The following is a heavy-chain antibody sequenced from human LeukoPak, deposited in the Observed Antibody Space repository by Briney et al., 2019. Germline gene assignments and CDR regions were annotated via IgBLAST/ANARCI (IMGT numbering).Heavy chain of an antibody. D-gene: IGHD3-22*01. CDR1: GGSISSGAYY. V-gene: IGHV4-61*02. CDR2: IYPSGST. J-gene: IGHJ6*02. Sequence: PSETLSLTCTVSGGSISSGAYYWSWFRQSAGKGLEWIGRIYPSGSTNYNPSLKSRVAMSIDTSKNQFSLKLSSVTAADTAVYYCARDGSRWVSGYPYYYYGMDVWGQGTTVTVSS. CDR3: ARDGSRWVSGYPYYYYGMDV.